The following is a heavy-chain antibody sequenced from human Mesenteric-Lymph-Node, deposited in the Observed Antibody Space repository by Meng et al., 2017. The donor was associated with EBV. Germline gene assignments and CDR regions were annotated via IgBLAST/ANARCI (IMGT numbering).Heavy chain of an antibody. CDR2: IYRDGTT. CDR1: GGFISSGYW. Sequence: QQESGSGPVTPSGALSLTCAGAGGFISSGYWWSWVRQPPGKGLEWIGEIYRDGTTNYPTSLKSRVSISVDKSKNQFSLKLSSVTAADTDVYYCARSPYSGSYYANFDYWGQGTLVTVSS. J-gene: IGHJ4*02. D-gene: IGHD1-26*01. V-gene: IGHV4-4*02. CDR3: ARSPYSGSYYANFDY.